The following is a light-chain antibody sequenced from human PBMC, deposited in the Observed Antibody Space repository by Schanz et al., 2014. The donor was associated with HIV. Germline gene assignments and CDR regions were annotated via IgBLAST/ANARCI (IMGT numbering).Light chain of an antibody. J-gene: IGLJ1*01. CDR3: SSLTTSGAPL. V-gene: IGLV2-14*03. CDR1: SSDVGYYKY. CDR2: GVF. Sequence: QSALTQPASVSGSPGQSITISCTGTSSDVGYYKYVSWYQQHPGKAPKVVIYGVFDRPSGISNRFSGSKSGNTASLTISGLQPEDEADYYCSSLTTSGAPLFGTGTKLTVL.